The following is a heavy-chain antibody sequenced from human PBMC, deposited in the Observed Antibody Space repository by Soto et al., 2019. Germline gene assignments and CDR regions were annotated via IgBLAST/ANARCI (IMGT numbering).Heavy chain of an antibody. CDR2: INPNSGGT. V-gene: IGHV1-2*04. CDR1: GYTFTGYY. J-gene: IGHJ3*02. CDR3: AMEHSSGWYDAFDI. Sequence: ASVKVSCKASGYTFTGYYMHWVRQAPGQGLEWMGWINPNSGGTNYAQKFQGWVTMTRDTSISTAYMELSRLRSDDTAVYYCAMEHSSGWYDAFDIWGQGTMVTVSS. D-gene: IGHD6-19*01.